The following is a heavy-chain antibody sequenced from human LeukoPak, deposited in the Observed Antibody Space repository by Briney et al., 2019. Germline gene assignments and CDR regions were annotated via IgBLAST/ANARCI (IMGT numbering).Heavy chain of an antibody. J-gene: IGHJ6*02. Sequence: SETLSLACTVSGGSISSYYWSWIGQPPGKGLEWIRYIYYSGSTNYNPSLKSRVTISVDTSKNQFSLKLSSVTAADTAVYYCARDRIAAAKGDPYYYYGMDVWGQGTTVTVSS. CDR1: GGSISSYY. V-gene: IGHV4-59*01. CDR2: IYYSGST. CDR3: ARDRIAAAKGDPYYYYGMDV. D-gene: IGHD6-13*01.